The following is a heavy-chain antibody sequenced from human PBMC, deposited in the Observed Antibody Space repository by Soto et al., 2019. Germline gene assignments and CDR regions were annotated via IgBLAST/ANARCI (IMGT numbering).Heavy chain of an antibody. J-gene: IGHJ3*02. CDR3: ARDLLLWFGEVKGDAFDI. CDR1: GFTFSSYW. D-gene: IGHD3-10*01. Sequence: PGGSLRLSCAASGFTFSSYWMSWVRQAPGKGLEWVANIKQDGSEKYYVDSVKGQFTISRDNAKNSLYLQMNSLRAEDTAVYYCARDLLLWFGEVKGDAFDIWGQGTMVTVSS. CDR2: IKQDGSEK. V-gene: IGHV3-7*01.